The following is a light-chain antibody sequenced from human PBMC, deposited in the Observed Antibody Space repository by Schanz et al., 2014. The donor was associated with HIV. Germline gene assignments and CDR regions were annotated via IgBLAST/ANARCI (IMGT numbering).Light chain of an antibody. V-gene: IGLV1-40*01. CDR3: QSFDSSLSAVV. J-gene: IGLJ2*01. CDR2: ANT. Sequence: QSVLTQPPSVSGAPGQRVTISCTGTRSNIGTGFDVHWYQLLPGTAPKVLIFANTHRPSGVPDRFSGSKSGTSASLAITGLQAEDEADYYCQSFDSSLSAVVFGGGTKVTVL. CDR1: RSNIGTGFD.